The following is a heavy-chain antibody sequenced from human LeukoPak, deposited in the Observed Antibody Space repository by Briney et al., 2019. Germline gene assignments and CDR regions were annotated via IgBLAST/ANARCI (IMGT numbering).Heavy chain of an antibody. CDR2: IGGSGDTT. J-gene: IGHJ4*02. V-gene: IGHV3-23*01. CDR1: GFTFSTYA. D-gene: IGHD2-15*01. CDR3: VEDVVVIAAAKPGI. Sequence: PGGSLRLSCAASGFTFSTYAMSWVRQAPGKGLEWVSSIGGSGDTTYYADAVKGRFTISRDNSKNTLYLQMNSLRVDDTAVYYCVEDVVVIAAAKPGIWGQGTLVTVSS.